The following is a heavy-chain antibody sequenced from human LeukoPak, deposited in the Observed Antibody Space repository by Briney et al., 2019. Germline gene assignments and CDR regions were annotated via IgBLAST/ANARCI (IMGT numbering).Heavy chain of an antibody. D-gene: IGHD6-6*01. CDR2: ISSSGSTI. J-gene: IGHJ6*03. V-gene: IGHV3-48*03. CDR1: GFTFSSYE. Sequence: GGSLRLSCAASGFTFSSYEMNWVRQAPGKGLEWVSYISSSGSTIYYADSVKGRFTISRDNAKNSLYLQMNSLRAEDTAVYYCAREYSSSSGLGHNYYYYMDVWGKGTTVTVSS. CDR3: AREYSSSSGLGHNYYYYMDV.